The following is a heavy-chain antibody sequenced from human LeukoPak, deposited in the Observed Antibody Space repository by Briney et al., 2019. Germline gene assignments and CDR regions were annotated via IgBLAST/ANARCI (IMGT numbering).Heavy chain of an antibody. V-gene: IGHV4-59*01. CDR1: GRFIGGYY. D-gene: IGHD2-21*02. J-gene: IGHJ5*02. CDR3: ARDSRYCVGGDCYPRFDP. CDR2: MYYGGGT. Sequence: PSATLSLTCTLSGRFIGGYYWSWLRQPPGRGLGCLGYMYYGGGTSYNPSLMSRVTISVDTSKNQFSLNLYSVTAAATAVYYCARDSRYCVGGDCYPRFDPGGQGTLVTVSA.